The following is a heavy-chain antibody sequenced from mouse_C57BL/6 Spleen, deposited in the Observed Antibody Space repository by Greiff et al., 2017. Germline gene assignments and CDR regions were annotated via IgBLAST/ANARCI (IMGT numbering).Heavy chain of an antibody. Sequence: QVQLQQSGAELVRPGTSVKVSCKASGYAFTNYLIEWVKQRPGQGLEWIGVINPGSGGTNYNEKFKGKATLTADKSSSTAYMQLSSLTSEDSAVYYSARKGYSNSYDMDDWGQGTSVTVSS. CDR2: INPGSGGT. D-gene: IGHD2-5*01. J-gene: IGHJ4*01. V-gene: IGHV1-54*01. CDR3: ARKGYSNSYDMDD. CDR1: GYAFTNYL.